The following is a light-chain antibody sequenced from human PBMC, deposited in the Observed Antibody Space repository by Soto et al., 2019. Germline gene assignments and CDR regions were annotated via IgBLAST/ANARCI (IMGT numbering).Light chain of an antibody. CDR3: SSYTGNSNRV. J-gene: IGLJ1*01. CDR1: SSDVGGYNF. V-gene: IGLV2-14*01. CDR2: DVS. Sequence: QSALTQPASVSGSPGQSITISCTGTSSDVGGYNFVSWYQQYPGKAPKLMIYDVSNRPSGVSNRFSGSESGNTASLTISGLQAEDEADYYCSSYTGNSNRVFVNGTKLTVL.